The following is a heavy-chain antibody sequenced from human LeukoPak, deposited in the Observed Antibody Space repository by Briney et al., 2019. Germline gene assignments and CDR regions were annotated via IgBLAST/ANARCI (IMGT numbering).Heavy chain of an antibody. V-gene: IGHV5-51*01. CDR3: ARYGIRGSTDEYQVLPFDY. CDR2: IFPDDSDT. CDR1: GYGFTNHW. J-gene: IGHJ4*02. Sequence: GESLKISCKTSGYGFTNHWIGWVRQVPGKGLEWMGIIFPDDSDTRYSPSFRGQVAFTVGKSANTAYLQWGSLKASDTAMYYCARYGIRGSTDEYQVLPFDYWGQGTLVTVSS. D-gene: IGHD2-2*01.